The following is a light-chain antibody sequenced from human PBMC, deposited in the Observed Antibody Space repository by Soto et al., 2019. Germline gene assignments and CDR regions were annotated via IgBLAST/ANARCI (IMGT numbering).Light chain of an antibody. CDR2: AAS. Sequence: DIQMTQSPSSLSASVGDRVSVTCRASQSISTFLNWYQQRPGEAPKLLIYAASSLQSGVPSRFSGSGSGADFTLPIGSLQPEDFATYYCKQSYTTTRTFGQGTKVEVK. CDR3: KQSYTTTRT. CDR1: QSISTF. J-gene: IGKJ1*01. V-gene: IGKV1-39*01.